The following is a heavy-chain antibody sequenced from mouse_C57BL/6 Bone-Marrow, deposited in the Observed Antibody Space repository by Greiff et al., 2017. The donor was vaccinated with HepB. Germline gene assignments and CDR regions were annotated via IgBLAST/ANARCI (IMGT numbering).Heavy chain of an antibody. D-gene: IGHD2-4*01. CDR1: GYSFTGYY. V-gene: IGHV1-42*01. J-gene: IGHJ3*01. CDR2: INPSTGGT. CDR3: ARAPYDYDGDWFAY. Sequence: EVMLVESGPELVKPGASVKISCKASGYSFTGYYMNWVKQSPEKSLEWIGEINPSTGGTTYNQKFKAKATLTVDKSSSTAYMQLKSLTSEDSAVYYCARAPYDYDGDWFAYWGQGTLVTVSA.